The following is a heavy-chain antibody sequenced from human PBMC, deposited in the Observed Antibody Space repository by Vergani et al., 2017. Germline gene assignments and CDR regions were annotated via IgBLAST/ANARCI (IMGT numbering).Heavy chain of an antibody. CDR2: IYTSGST. Sequence: QLQLQESGPGLVKPSQTLSLTCTVSGGSISSGSYYWSWIRQPAGKGLEWIGRIYTSGSTNYNPSLKSRVTISVDTSKNQFSLKLSSVTAADTAVYYCARDQGDYGDYDAFDIWGQGTMVTVSS. CDR1: GGSISSGSYY. CDR3: ARDQGDYGDYDAFDI. D-gene: IGHD4-17*01. J-gene: IGHJ3*02. V-gene: IGHV4-61*02.